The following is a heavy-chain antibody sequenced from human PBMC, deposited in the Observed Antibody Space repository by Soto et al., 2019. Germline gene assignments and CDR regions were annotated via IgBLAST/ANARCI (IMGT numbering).Heavy chain of an antibody. CDR2: SSATGAGT. CDR1: GFTFSSYG. CDR3: AKDRRAGGNYGFYSDF. J-gene: IGHJ4*02. D-gene: IGHD1-7*01. Sequence: EVQLLESGGGLVQPGGSLRLSCAASGFTFSSYGMTWVRQAPGKGLEWVSFSSATGAGTYYADSVKGRFTISRDNSKNTLCMQRTSLRADDTAVYYCAKDRRAGGNYGFYSDFWGQGALVIVSS. V-gene: IGHV3-23*01.